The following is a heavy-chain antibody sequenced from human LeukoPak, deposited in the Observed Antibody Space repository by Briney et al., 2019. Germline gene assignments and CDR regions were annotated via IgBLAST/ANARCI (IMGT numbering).Heavy chain of an antibody. J-gene: IGHJ1*01. Sequence: ASVKASCKASGYTFTSYAMHWVRQAPGQRLEWMGWINAGNGNTKYSQKFQGRVTITRDTSASTAYMELSSLRSEDTAVYYCAREGPIAVAGNARDDFQHWGQGTLVTVSS. CDR3: AREGPIAVAGNARDDFQH. CDR2: INAGNGNT. D-gene: IGHD6-19*01. CDR1: GYTFTSYA. V-gene: IGHV1-3*01.